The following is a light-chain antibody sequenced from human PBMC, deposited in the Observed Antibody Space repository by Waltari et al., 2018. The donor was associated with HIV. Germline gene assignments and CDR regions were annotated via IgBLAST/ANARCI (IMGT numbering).Light chain of an antibody. CDR2: KTN. J-gene: IGLJ2*01. CDR1: SSHVGRNR. CDR3: AAWDDSLNGPL. Sequence: QSVLTQPPSASGSPGQRVTISCSGSSSHVGRNRVSWYRQFPGTAPKLLIYKTNQRPSGVPDRFSGSKSGTSASLAISGLQSDDESVYYCAAWDDSLNGPLFGGGTQLTVL. V-gene: IGLV1-44*01.